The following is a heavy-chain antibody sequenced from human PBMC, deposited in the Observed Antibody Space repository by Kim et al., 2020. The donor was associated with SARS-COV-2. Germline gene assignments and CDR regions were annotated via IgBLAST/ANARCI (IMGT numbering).Heavy chain of an antibody. CDR3: ARDRWYCSGGSCPTHV. J-gene: IGHJ6*02. CDR1: GFTFSSYS. D-gene: IGHD2-15*01. CDR2: ISSSSSYI. Sequence: GGSLRLSCAASGFTFSSYSMNWVRQAPGKGLEWVSSISSSSSYIYYADSVKGRFTISRDNAKNSLYLQMNSLRAEDTAVYYCARDRWYCSGGSCPTHVWGQGTTVTVSS. V-gene: IGHV3-21*01.